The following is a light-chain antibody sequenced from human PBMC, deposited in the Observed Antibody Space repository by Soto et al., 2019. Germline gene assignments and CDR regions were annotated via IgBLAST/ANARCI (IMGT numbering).Light chain of an antibody. J-gene: IGKJ5*01. CDR3: QLYGIPPH. V-gene: IGKV3-11*01. CDR2: DAS. CDR1: QSVSNY. Sequence: IVLTPSLATLSLSPVEIATLSCRASQSVSNYLAWYQQKPGQAPRLLIYDASNRATDIPDRFSGSASGTDFTLTINRLAPEDFAVYYCQLYGIPPHFGQGTRLDIK.